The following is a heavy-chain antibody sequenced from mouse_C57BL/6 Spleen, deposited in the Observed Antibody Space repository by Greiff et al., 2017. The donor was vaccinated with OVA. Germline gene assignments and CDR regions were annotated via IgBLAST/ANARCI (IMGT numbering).Heavy chain of an antibody. CDR2: INPGSGGT. D-gene: IGHD1-1*01. Sequence: QVQLQQSGAELVRPGTSVKVSCKASGYAFTNYLIEWVKQRPGQGLEWIGVINPGSGGTNYNEKFKGKATLTADKSSSTAYMQLSSLTSEDSAVYFCARITSVPDYCDCWGQGTTLTVSS. J-gene: IGHJ2*01. CDR3: ARITSVPDYCDC. V-gene: IGHV1-54*01. CDR1: GYAFTNYL.